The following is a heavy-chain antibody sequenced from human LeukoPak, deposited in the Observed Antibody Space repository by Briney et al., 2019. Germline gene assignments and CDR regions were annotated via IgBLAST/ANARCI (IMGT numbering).Heavy chain of an antibody. D-gene: IGHD1-26*01. CDR3: ARETGLSGSYDDYFDY. CDR2: ISSSGSTI. V-gene: IGHV3-11*04. Sequence: GGSLRLSCAASGFTFSDYYMSWIRQAPGKGLEWVSYISSSGSTIYYADSVKGRFTISRDNAKNSLYLQMNSLRAEDTAVYYCARETGLSGSYDDYFDYWGQGTLVTVSS. CDR1: GFTFSDYY. J-gene: IGHJ4*02.